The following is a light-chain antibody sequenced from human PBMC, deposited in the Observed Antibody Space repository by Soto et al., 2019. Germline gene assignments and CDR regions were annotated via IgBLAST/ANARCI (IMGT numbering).Light chain of an antibody. V-gene: IGKV3-15*01. Sequence: EIVMTQSPATLSVPPGGRATLSCRASQSVSSYLAWYQQRPGQPPRLLIYRASTRATGIPARFSGRGSGTEFSLTIGSLQSEDFAVYYCQQYSTWPPWYTFGQGTKLEL. J-gene: IGKJ2*01. CDR3: QQYSTWPPWYT. CDR1: QSVSSY. CDR2: RAS.